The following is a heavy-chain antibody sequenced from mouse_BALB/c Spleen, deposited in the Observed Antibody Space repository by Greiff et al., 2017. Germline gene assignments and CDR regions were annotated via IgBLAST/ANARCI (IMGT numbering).Heavy chain of an antibody. Sequence: QVQLQQSGAELVRPGTSVKVSCKASGYAFTNYLIEWVKQRPGQGLEWIGVINPGSGGTNYNEKFKGKATLTADKSSSTAYMQLSSLTSDDSAVYFCAREGYYVVAMDDWGQGTSVTVSS. CDR3: AREGYYVVAMDD. J-gene: IGHJ4*01. CDR2: INPGSGGT. V-gene: IGHV1-54*03. D-gene: IGHD2-1*01. CDR1: GYAFTNYL.